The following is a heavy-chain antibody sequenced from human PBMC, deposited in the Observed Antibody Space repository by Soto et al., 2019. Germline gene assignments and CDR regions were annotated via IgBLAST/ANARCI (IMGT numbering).Heavy chain of an antibody. V-gene: IGHV3-30-3*01. CDR1: GFTFSSYA. CDR3: ARGAAERSGWPYYYYGMVG. J-gene: IGHJ6*02. D-gene: IGHD6-19*01. CDR2: ISYDGSIQ. Sequence: PGGSLRLSCAASGFTFSSYAMHWVRQAPGKGLEWVAVISYDGSIQDYADSVKGRFTISRDSSKNTLYLQMNSLRPEDTAVYYCARGAAERSGWPYYYYGMVGWGQGTTVNVSS.